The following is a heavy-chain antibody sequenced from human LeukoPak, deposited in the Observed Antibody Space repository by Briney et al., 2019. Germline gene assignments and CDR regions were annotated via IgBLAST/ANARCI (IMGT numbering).Heavy chain of an antibody. CDR2: ISYDGSNK. D-gene: IGHD7-27*01. V-gene: IGHV3-30-3*01. CDR1: GFTFSTYW. Sequence: GGSLRLSCAASGFTFSTYWMSWVRQAPGKGLEWVAVISYDGSNKYYADSVKGRFTISRDNSKNTLFLQMNSLSAEDTAVYYCAREELGMVYFDYWGLGTLVTVSS. J-gene: IGHJ4*02. CDR3: AREELGMVYFDY.